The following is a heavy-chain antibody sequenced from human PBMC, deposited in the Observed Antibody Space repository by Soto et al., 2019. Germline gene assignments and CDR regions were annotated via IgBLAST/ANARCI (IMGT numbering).Heavy chain of an antibody. D-gene: IGHD3-3*01. CDR1: GYTFTSYD. CDR3: ASYGVRYYDFWSGYYNGYYYYYMDV. V-gene: IGHV1-8*01. J-gene: IGHJ6*03. Sequence: GASVKVSCKASGYTFTSYDINWVRQATGQGLEWMGWMNPNSGNTGHAQKFQGRVTMTRNTSISTAYMELSSLRSEDTAVYYCASYGVRYYDFWSGYYNGYYYYYMDVWGKGTTVTVS. CDR2: MNPNSGNT.